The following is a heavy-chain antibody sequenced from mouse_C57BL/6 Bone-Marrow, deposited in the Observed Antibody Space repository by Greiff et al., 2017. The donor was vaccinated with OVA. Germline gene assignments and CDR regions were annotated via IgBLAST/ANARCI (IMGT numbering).Heavy chain of an antibody. Sequence: VKLQESGAELVRPGASVKLSCKASGYTFTDYYINWVKQRPGQGLEWIARIYPGSGNTYYNEKFKGKATLTAEKSSSTAYMQLSSLTSEDSAVYFCARGYYYYFDYWGQGTTLTVSS. D-gene: IGHD1-1*01. J-gene: IGHJ2*01. CDR3: ARGYYYYFDY. CDR1: GYTFTDYY. CDR2: IYPGSGNT. V-gene: IGHV1-76*01.